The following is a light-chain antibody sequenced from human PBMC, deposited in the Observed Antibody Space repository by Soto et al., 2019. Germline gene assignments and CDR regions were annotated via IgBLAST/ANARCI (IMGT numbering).Light chain of an antibody. CDR2: WAS. J-gene: IGKJ1*01. CDR3: QQYYSYPQT. CDR1: QNILYSTKNKNY. Sequence: DIVLTQSPDSLAVSLGERATINCKSSQNILYSTKNKNYLAWYQQRPGQPPKLLIYWASLRESGVPDRFSGSGSGTDFTLTISSLQAEDVAVYYCQQYYSYPQTFGQGTKVEIK. V-gene: IGKV4-1*01.